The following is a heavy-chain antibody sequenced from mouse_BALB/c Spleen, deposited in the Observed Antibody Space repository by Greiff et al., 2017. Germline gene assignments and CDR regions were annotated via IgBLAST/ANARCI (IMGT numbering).Heavy chain of an antibody. CDR3: ARGGGNYDYYAMDY. Sequence: VQVVESGPGLVAPSQSLSITCTVSGFSLTSYGVHWVRQPPGKGLEWLGVIWAGGSTNYNSALMSRLSISKDNSKSQVFLKMNSLQTDDTAMYYCARGGGNYDYYAMDYWGQGTSVTVSS. D-gene: IGHD2-1*01. V-gene: IGHV2-9*02. CDR1: GFSLTSYG. CDR2: IWAGGST. J-gene: IGHJ4*01.